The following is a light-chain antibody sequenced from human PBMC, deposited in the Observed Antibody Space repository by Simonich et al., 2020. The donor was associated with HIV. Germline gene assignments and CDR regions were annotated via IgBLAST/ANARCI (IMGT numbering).Light chain of an antibody. V-gene: IGLV3-25*03. CDR1: ALPKQY. CDR2: KDS. CDR3: QSADSSGTQVV. J-gene: IGLJ2*01. Sequence: SYELTQPPSVSVSPGQTARITCSGDALPKQYAYWYRQKPGQAPVMVIYKDSERPSGIPERFSGSSSGKTVTLTISGVQAEDEADYYCQSADSSGTQVVFGGGTKLTVL.